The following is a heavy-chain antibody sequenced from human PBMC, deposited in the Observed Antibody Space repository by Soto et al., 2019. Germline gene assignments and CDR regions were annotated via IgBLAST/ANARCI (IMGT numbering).Heavy chain of an antibody. CDR2: INHSGST. CDR3: ARDRYCSSTSCRDYFGY. CDR1: GGSFSGYY. Sequence: SETLSLTCAVYGGSFSGYYWSWIRQPPGKGLEWIGEINHSGSTNYNPSLKSRVTISVDTSKNQFSLKLSSVTAADTAVYYCARDRYCSSTSCRDYFGYWGQGTLVTVSS. V-gene: IGHV4-34*01. D-gene: IGHD2-2*01. J-gene: IGHJ4*02.